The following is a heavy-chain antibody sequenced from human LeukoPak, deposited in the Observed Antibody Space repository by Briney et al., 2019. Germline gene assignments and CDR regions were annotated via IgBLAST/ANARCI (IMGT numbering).Heavy chain of an antibody. CDR1: GFTFSSYG. CDR2: ISYDGSNK. D-gene: IGHD3-10*01. J-gene: IGHJ4*02. CDR3: AKRGGLSLFDY. V-gene: IGHV3-30*18. Sequence: GSLRLSCAASGFTFSSYGMHWVRQAPGKGLEWVAVISYDGSNKYYADSVKGRFTISRDNSKNTLSLQMNILRAEDTAVYYCAKRGGLSLFDYWGQGTLVTVSS.